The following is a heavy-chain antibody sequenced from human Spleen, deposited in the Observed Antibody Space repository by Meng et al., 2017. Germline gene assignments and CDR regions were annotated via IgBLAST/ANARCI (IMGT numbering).Heavy chain of an antibody. CDR1: GGSFNEYF. D-gene: IGHD1-26*01. CDR2: IRQSGTT. J-gene: IGHJ4*02. V-gene: IGHV4-34*01. CDR3: AGGGVVAWEVLQY. Sequence: QVQLEQWGRGLLKPSETLALTCADYGGSFNEYFWSWIRQSPGKGLEWIGEIRQSGTTNYNASLRSRATISIDTSKNHFSLKLTSVTAADTAVYYCAGGGVVAWEVLQYLGQGTLVTVSS.